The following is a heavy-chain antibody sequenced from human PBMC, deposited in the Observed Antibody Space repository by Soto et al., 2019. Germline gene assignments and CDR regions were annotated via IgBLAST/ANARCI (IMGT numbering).Heavy chain of an antibody. CDR2: IYWYDDK. CDR1: GFSLSTSGVG. CDR3: AHSRCGGDCLQSYSSHYYYGMDV. Sequence: QITLKESGPTLVRPTQTLTLTCTFSGFSLSTSGVGVGWIRQPPGKALEWLALIYWYDDKRYSPSLKSRLTITKDTSKNQVVLTMTNMDPVDTATYYCAHSRCGGDCLQSYSSHYYYGMDVWGQGTTVTVSS. D-gene: IGHD2-21*02. J-gene: IGHJ6*02. V-gene: IGHV2-5*01.